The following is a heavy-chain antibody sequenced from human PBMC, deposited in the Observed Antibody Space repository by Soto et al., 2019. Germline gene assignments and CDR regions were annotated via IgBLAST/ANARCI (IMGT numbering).Heavy chain of an antibody. CDR3: ARSPHYVWGSYRYASYFDY. D-gene: IGHD3-16*02. CDR2: IIPIFGTA. Sequence: GASVKVSCKASGGNFSSYAISWVRQAPGQGLEWMGGIIPIFGTANYAQKFQGRVTITADESTSTAYMELSSLRSEDTAVYYCARSPHYVWGSYRYASYFDYWGQGTLVTVS. V-gene: IGHV1-69*13. J-gene: IGHJ4*02. CDR1: GGNFSSYA.